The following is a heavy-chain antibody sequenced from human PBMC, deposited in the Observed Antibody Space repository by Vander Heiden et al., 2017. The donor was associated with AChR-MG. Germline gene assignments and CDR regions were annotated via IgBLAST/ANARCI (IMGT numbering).Heavy chain of an antibody. D-gene: IGHD6-13*01. CDR1: GFTFSAYS. V-gene: IGHV3-21*01. J-gene: IGHJ4*02. CDR3: AREGFGSNIYFDY. Sequence: EVHLVESGGGLVKPGGSLRLSCATSGFTFSAYSMNWVRQAPGKGLEWVSSISPSNTYIYYADSVKGRFTISRDNTENSLYLQMNSLRADDTAVYYCAREGFGSNIYFDYWGQGTLVPVSS. CDR2: ISPSNTYI.